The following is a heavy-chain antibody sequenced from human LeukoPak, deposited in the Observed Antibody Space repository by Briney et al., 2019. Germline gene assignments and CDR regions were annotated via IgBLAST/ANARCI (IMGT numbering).Heavy chain of an antibody. CDR2: IWYDGSNK. V-gene: IGHV3-33*01. D-gene: IGHD5-18*01. J-gene: IGHJ3*02. CDR1: GFTFSSYG. CDR3: ARDGKDTAMVPCDAFDI. Sequence: SGRSLRLSCAASGFTFSSYGMHWVRQAPGKGLEWVAVIWYDGSNKYYADSVKGRFTISRDNSKNTLYLQMNSLRAEDTAVYYCARDGKDTAMVPCDAFDIWGQGTMVTVSS.